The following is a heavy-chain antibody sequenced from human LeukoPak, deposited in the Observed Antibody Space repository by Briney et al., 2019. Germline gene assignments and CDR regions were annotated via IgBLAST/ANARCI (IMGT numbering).Heavy chain of an antibody. V-gene: IGHV3-21*01. CDR2: ISSSGTYI. Sequence: GGSLRLSCAASGFTFSSYSMNWVRQAPGKGLEWVSSISSSGTYIYYADSLRGRFTISRDNANNSLYLQIHSLRVEDTAVYYCASEPHYWGQGTLVTVSS. J-gene: IGHJ4*02. CDR1: GFTFSSYS. CDR3: ASEPHY.